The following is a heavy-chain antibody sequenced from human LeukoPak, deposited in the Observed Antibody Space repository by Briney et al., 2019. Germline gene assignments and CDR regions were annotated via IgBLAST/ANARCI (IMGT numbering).Heavy chain of an antibody. CDR3: AELKGRINWFDP. V-gene: IGHV3-23*01. Sequence: GGSLRLSCAASGFTFNTYDLSWVRQAPGKGLEWVATILANSRGATYYADSVKGRFIVSRDSSQKTLFLRMNRLRVEDTAIYYCAELKGRINWFDPWGQGTLVTVSS. CDR2: ILANSRGAT. J-gene: IGHJ5*02. CDR1: GFTFNTYD.